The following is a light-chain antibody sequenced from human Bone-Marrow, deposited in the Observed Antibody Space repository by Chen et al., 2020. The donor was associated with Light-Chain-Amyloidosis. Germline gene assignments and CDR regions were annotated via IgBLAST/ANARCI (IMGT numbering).Light chain of an antibody. Sequence: SSEFTQPPPVSVSPGQTASISCSGHVLPKQYVYWYQQKPGQAPVLVLYRNTERPSGIPERFSGSSPGSTVTLTIRGVQAEDEADYYCQSTNSRDTSYFFGGGTKVTVL. CDR1: VLPKQY. J-gene: IGLJ1*01. CDR2: RNT. V-gene: IGLV3-25*03. CDR3: QSTNSRDTSYF.